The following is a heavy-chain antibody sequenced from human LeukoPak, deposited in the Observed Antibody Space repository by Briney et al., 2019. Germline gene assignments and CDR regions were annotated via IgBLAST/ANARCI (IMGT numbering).Heavy chain of an antibody. CDR3: AKAGTRGFVGYYFDY. D-gene: IGHD4-17*01. Sequence: ASVKVSCKASGYTFTSHYMHWVRQAPGQGLEWMGIINPSGGSTSYAQKFQGRVTMTRDMSTNTVYMELNSLRAEDTAVYYCAKAGTRGFVGYYFDYWGQGTLVTVSS. CDR1: GYTFTSHY. J-gene: IGHJ4*02. V-gene: IGHV1-46*01. CDR2: INPSGGST.